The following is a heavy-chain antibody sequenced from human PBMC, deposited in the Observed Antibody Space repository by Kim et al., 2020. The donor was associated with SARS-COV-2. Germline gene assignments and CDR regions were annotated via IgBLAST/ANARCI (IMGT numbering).Heavy chain of an antibody. CDR1: GFTFTNYW. CDR2: INLDGSKS. J-gene: IGHJ4*02. Sequence: GGSLRLSCAASGFTFTNYWMSWTRHAPGKGLEWVAYINLDGSKSFYADSVKGRFTISRDNVRNSFYLQMNRLRAEDTAMYYCARATNGDGWYSDYWGQGTFVTVSS. V-gene: IGHV3-7*03. CDR3: ARATNGDGWYSDY. D-gene: IGHD6-19*01.